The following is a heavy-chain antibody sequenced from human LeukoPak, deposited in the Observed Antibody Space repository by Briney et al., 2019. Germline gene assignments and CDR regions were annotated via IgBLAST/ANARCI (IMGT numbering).Heavy chain of an antibody. J-gene: IGHJ4*02. V-gene: IGHV4-34*01. CDR3: ASSLSGDFDY. Sequence: SETLSLTCAVYGGSFSGYYWSWIRQPPGKGLEWIGEINHSGSTNYNPSLKSRVTISVDTSKNQFSLKLSSVTAADTAVYYCASSLSGDFDYWGQGILVTVSS. CDR2: INHSGST. D-gene: IGHD2-15*01. CDR1: GGSFSGYY.